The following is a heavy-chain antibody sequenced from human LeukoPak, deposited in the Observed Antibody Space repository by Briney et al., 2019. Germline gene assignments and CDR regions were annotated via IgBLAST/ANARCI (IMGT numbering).Heavy chain of an antibody. J-gene: IGHJ6*02. D-gene: IGHD6-19*01. Sequence: SETLSLTCAVYGGSFSGYYWSWLRQPPGKGLEWLGEINHSGSTNYNPSLKSRVTISVDTSKNQFSLKLSSVTAADTAVYYCARGPGRAMYSSGWYRYGMDVWGQGTTVTVSS. V-gene: IGHV4-34*01. CDR3: ARGPGRAMYSSGWYRYGMDV. CDR2: INHSGST. CDR1: GGSFSGYY.